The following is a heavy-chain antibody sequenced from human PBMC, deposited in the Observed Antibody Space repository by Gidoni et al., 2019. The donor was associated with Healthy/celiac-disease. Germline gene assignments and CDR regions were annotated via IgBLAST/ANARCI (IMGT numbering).Heavy chain of an antibody. CDR2: IYHSGST. V-gene: IGHV4-30-2*01. D-gene: IGHD2-21*01. CDR3: ARGGGGDSTYNWFDP. J-gene: IGHJ5*02. Sequence: QLQLQESGSGLVKPSQTLSLTCAVSGGSISSGGYSGIWIRQPPGKGLEWSGYIYHSGSTYYNPSLKSRVTISVDRSKNQFSRKLSSLTAADTAVYYCARGGGGDSTYNWFDPWGQGTLVTVSS. CDR1: GGSISSGGYS.